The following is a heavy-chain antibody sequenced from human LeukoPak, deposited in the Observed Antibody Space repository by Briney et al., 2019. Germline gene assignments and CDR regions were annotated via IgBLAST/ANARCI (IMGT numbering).Heavy chain of an antibody. V-gene: IGHV1-69*05. CDR3: ARDWEMGYFDY. J-gene: IGHJ4*02. Sequence: ASVKVSCKASGGTFSSYAISWVRQAPGQGLEWMGRIIPIFGTANYAQKFQGRVTITTDESTSTAYMELSSLRSEDTAVYYCARDWEMGYFDYWGQGTLVTGSS. CDR2: IIPIFGTA. CDR1: GGTFSSYA. D-gene: IGHD5-24*01.